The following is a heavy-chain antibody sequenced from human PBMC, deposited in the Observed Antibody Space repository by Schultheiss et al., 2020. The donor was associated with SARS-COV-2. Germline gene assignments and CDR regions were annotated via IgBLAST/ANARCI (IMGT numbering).Heavy chain of an antibody. V-gene: IGHV4-34*01. CDR3: VRPVGSRYFDY. CDR2: INHSGST. CDR1: GGSFSGYF. J-gene: IGHJ4*02. D-gene: IGHD1-26*01. Sequence: SETLSLTCAVYGGSFSGYFWSWIRQSPGKGLEWIGEINHSGSTDYNPSLKSRVSMSADTSKKQISLNLTSVTAADTAVYYCVRPVGSRYFDYWGQGTLVTVSS.